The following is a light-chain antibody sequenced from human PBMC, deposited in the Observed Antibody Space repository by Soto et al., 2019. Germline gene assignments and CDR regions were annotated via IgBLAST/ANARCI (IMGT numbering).Light chain of an antibody. Sequence: DIVMTQSPDSLAVSLGERATINCKSSQSVLHRSNNKNYLGWYQQQPGQPPKLLIYWASSRESGVPDRFSGSGSGADFTLTISSLQAEDVAVYYCQQHYSLPWTFGQGTKVEIK. J-gene: IGKJ1*01. CDR2: WAS. CDR3: QQHYSLPWT. CDR1: QSVLHRSNNKNY. V-gene: IGKV4-1*01.